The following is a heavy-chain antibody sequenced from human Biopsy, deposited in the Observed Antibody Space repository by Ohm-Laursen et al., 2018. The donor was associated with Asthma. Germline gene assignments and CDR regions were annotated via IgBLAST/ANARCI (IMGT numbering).Heavy chain of an antibody. J-gene: IGHJ3*01. CDR3: ARTYYDFLTGQVNDAFAL. D-gene: IGHD3-9*01. V-gene: IGHV1-3*01. CDR2: INAGNGNT. Sequence: ASVKVSCKASGYTFINYAIHWVRQAPGQRLGWMGWINAGNGNTKYSEKFQGRVTITRDTSASTAYMDLSSLRSGDTAMYYCARTYYDFLTGQVNDAFALWGQGTMVTVSS. CDR1: GYTFINYA.